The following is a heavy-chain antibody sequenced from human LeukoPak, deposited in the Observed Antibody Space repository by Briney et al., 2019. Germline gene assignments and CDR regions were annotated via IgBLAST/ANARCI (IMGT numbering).Heavy chain of an antibody. V-gene: IGHV3-30-3*01. D-gene: IGHD1-26*01. CDR2: ISYDGSNK. Sequence: GGSLRLSCAASGFTFSSYAMHWVRQAPGKGLEWVAVISYDGSNKYYADSVKGRFTISRDNSKNTLYLQMNSLRAEDTAVYYCAAYSGSSPGGDYWGQGTLVTVSS. CDR1: GFTFSSYA. CDR3: AAYSGSSPGGDY. J-gene: IGHJ4*02.